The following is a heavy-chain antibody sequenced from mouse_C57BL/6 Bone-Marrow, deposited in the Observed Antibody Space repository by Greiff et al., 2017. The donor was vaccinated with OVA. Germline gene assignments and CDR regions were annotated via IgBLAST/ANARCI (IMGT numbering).Heavy chain of an antibody. CDR2: IRLKSDNYAT. D-gene: IGHD2-3*01. CDR3: TGGWLPWYFDV. V-gene: IGHV6-3*01. Sequence: EVQLVESGGGLVQPGGSMKLSCVASGFTFSNYWMNWVRQSPEKGLEWVAQIRLKSDNYATHYSESVKGRFTISRDDSKSSVYLQMNNLRAEDTGIYYCTGGWLPWYFDVWGTGTTVTVSS. CDR1: GFTFSNYW. J-gene: IGHJ1*03.